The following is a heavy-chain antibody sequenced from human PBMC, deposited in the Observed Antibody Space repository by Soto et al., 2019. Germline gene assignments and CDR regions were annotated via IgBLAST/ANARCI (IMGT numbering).Heavy chain of an antibody. CDR3: ARDNEILTGYLHYYYYMDV. CDR2: ISSNGGST. CDR1: GFTFSSYA. V-gene: IGHV3-64*01. J-gene: IGHJ6*03. Sequence: GGSLRLSCAASGFTFSSYAMHWVRQAPGKGLEYVSAISSNGGSTYYANSVKGRFTISRDNSKNTLYLQMGSLRAEDMAVYYCARDNEILTGYLHYYYYMDVWGKGTTVTVSS. D-gene: IGHD3-9*01.